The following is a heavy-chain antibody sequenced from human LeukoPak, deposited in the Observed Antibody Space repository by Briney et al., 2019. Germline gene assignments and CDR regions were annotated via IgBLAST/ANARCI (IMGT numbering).Heavy chain of an antibody. CDR3: ARGVLRRYYDSSGYCCYYDY. D-gene: IGHD3-22*01. CDR2: ICYSGST. J-gene: IGHJ4*02. CDR1: GGSISSGGYY. V-gene: IGHV4-31*03. Sequence: SETLSLTCTVSGGSISSGGYYWSWIRPRQGKGLEWIGYICYSGSTYYNPSLKSRVTISVDTSKNQFSLKLSSVTAADTAVYYCARGVLRRYYDSSGYCCYYDYWGQGTLVTVSS.